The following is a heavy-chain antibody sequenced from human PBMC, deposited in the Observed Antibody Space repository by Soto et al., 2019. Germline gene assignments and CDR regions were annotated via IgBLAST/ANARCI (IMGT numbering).Heavy chain of an antibody. Sequence: PSETLSLTCTVSGGSISSSSYYWGWIRQPPGKGLEWIGSIYYSGSTYYNPSLKSRVTISVDTSKNQFSLKLSSVTAADTAVYYCARHEEWLVGMDVWGHGTTVTVYS. CDR2: IYYSGST. J-gene: IGHJ6*02. CDR3: ARHEEWLVGMDV. V-gene: IGHV4-39*01. CDR1: GGSISSSSYY. D-gene: IGHD6-19*01.